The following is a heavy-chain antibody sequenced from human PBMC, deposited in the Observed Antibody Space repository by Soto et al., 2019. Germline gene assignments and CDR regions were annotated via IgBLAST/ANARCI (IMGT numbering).Heavy chain of an antibody. J-gene: IGHJ4*02. D-gene: IGHD5-12*01. V-gene: IGHV1-69*13. CDR3: ARGRDGYNFYYSFDY. CDR2: IIPIFGTA. Sequence: SLKVSCKAAGGSLSSYAISWVRQAPGQGLEWMGGIIPIFGTANYAQKFQGRVTITADESTSTAYMELSSLRSEDTAVYYCARGRDGYNFYYSFDYCAQGTLVTVS. CDR1: GGSLSSYA.